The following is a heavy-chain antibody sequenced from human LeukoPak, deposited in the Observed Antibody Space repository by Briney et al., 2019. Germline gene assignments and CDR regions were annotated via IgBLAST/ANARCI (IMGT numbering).Heavy chain of an antibody. CDR1: GFTLSNYD. D-gene: IGHD2-2*01. CDR3: ARADCSSSTCYLRRSWFAP. Sequence: PGGSLRLSCAASGFTLSNYDMNWVRQAPGKGLEWVSSISTSSRYIYYKDSVRGRFTISRDDAKNSLYLEMNSLRAEDTAVYYCARADCSSSTCYLRRSWFAPGGQGTLVTVSS. V-gene: IGHV3-21*01. CDR2: ISTSSRYI. J-gene: IGHJ5*02.